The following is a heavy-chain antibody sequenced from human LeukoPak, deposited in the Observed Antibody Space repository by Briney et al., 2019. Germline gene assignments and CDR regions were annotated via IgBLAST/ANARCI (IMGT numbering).Heavy chain of an antibody. D-gene: IGHD3-9*01. CDR3: ARDYDILPGRLDY. V-gene: IGHV3-11*01. CDR2: ISSSGSTI. Sequence: GGPLRLLCAASGFPFSDQYMRWLRQAPGKGLEWVSYISSSGSTIYYADSVKGRFTLSRDNAKNSLYLQMNRLRAENTAVYYCARDYDILPGRLDYWGQGTLVTVSS. CDR1: GFPFSDQY. J-gene: IGHJ4*02.